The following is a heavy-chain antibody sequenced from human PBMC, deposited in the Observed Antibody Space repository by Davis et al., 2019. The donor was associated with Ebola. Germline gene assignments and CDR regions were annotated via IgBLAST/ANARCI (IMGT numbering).Heavy chain of an antibody. CDR1: GFTVSSNY. Sequence: GESLKISCAASGFTVSSNYMSWVRQAPGKGLEWVSVIYSGGSTYYADSVKGRFTISRDNSKNTLYLQMNSLRAEDTAVYYCARDRELTIFGVVIHYGMDVWGKGTTVTVSS. J-gene: IGHJ6*04. CDR2: IYSGGST. V-gene: IGHV3-53*01. CDR3: ARDRELTIFGVVIHYGMDV. D-gene: IGHD3-3*01.